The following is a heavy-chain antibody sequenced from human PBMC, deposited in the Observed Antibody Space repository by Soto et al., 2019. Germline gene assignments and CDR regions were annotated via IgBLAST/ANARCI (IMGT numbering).Heavy chain of an antibody. CDR3: ARAPAGTNVPFDY. V-gene: IGHV4-34*01. CDR1: GGSFSGYY. CDR2: ISHSGRT. Sequence: QVQLQQWGAGLLKPSETLSLTCAVYGGSFSGYYWSWIRQPPGTGLEWIGEISHSGRTNYNPSLKSRVTISVDTSKNQFSLRLSSVTAADTAVYYCARAPAGTNVPFDYWGQGALVTVSS. J-gene: IGHJ4*02. D-gene: IGHD6-13*01.